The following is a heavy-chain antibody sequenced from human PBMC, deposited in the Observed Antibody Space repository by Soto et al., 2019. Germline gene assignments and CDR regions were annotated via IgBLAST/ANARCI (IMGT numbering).Heavy chain of an antibody. CDR3: VTDYDAKGWGTY. CDR2: INEDGSEK. V-gene: IGHV3-7*04. D-gene: IGHD3-16*01. CDR1: GFSFTRYW. Sequence: PGGALRLSCAASGFSFTRYWMDWVRQAPGKGLEWVAMINEDGSEKYYVDSVKGRFTISRDNAKNSLYLEMDSLRAEDTAVYYCVTDYDAKGWGTYWGQGNLVTVSS. J-gene: IGHJ4*02.